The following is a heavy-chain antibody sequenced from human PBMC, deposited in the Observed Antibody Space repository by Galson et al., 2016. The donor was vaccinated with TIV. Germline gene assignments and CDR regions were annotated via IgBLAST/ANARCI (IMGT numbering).Heavy chain of an antibody. CDR2: ISDSGRS. V-gene: IGHV4-59*01. CDR3: ARDLGLGAFDI. J-gene: IGHJ3*02. CDR1: SDSITNYY. Sequence: SETLSLTCTVSSDSITNYYLSWIRQPPGKGLEWIGYISDSGRSNENPSLKSRATISVDTSKKQISLKLKSVTAADTAMYYCARDLGLGAFDIWGQGTMVTVSS. D-gene: IGHD7-27*01.